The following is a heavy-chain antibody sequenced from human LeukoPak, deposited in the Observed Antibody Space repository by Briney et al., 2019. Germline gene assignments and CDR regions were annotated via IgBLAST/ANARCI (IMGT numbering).Heavy chain of an antibody. J-gene: IGHJ4*02. CDR3: ARDNGGPQHQFDY. CDR2: IYYSGST. CDR1: GGSISSGGYS. Sequence: PSETLSLTCTVSGGSISSGGYSWSWIRQHPGKGLEWIGYIYYSGSTYYNPSLKSRVTISVDTSKNQFSLKLSSVTAADTAVYYCARDNGGPQHQFDYWGQGTLVTVSS. D-gene: IGHD4-23*01. V-gene: IGHV4-31*03.